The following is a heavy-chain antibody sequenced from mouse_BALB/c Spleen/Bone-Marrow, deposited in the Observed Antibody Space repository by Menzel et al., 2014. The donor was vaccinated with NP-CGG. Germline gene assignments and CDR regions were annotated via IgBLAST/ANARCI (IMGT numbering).Heavy chain of an antibody. J-gene: IGHJ4*01. CDR1: GFNIKDTY. V-gene: IGHV14-3*02. Sequence: EVKLAESGAELVKPGASVKLSCTASGFNIKDTYMHWVKQRPEQGLEWIGRIDPANGNTKYDPKFQGKATITADTSSNTAYLQLSSLTSEDTAVYYCARDSPYAMDYWGQGTSVTVSS. CDR2: IDPANGNT. CDR3: ARDSPYAMDY.